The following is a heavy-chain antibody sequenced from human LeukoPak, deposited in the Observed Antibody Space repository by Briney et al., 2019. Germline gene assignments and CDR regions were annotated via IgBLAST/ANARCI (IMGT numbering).Heavy chain of an antibody. CDR2: INHSGST. CDR1: GGSFSGYY. D-gene: IGHD3-22*01. Sequence: SETLSLTCAVYGGSFSGYYWSWIRQPPGKGLEWIGEINHSGSTNYNPSLKSRVTISVDTSKNQFSLKLSPVTAADTAVYYCARRRGRYYDSSGYYYWGQGTLVTVSS. V-gene: IGHV4-34*01. CDR3: ARRRGRYYDSSGYYY. J-gene: IGHJ4*02.